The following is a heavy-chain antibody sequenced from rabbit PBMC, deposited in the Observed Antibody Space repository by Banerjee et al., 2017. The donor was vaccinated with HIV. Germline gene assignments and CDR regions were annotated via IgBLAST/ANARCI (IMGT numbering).Heavy chain of an antibody. D-gene: IGHD4-2*01. J-gene: IGHJ4*01. CDR1: GFDLSNYH. V-gene: IGHV1S40*01. Sequence: QSLEESGGDLVKPGASLTLTCTASGFDLSNYHMCWVRQAPGKGLEWIACINTNSGNTVYASWAKGRFTISRTSSTTVTLQMTSLTAADTATYFCARTFSRGDAGVNLWGQGTLVTVS. CDR3: ARTFSRGDAGVNL. CDR2: INTNSGNT.